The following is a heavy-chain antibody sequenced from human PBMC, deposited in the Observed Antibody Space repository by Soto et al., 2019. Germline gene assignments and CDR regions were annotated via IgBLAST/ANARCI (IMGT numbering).Heavy chain of an antibody. V-gene: IGHV3-23*01. Sequence: EVQLLESGGGLVQPGGSLRLSCAASGFPFSRCAMNWVRQAPGKGLEWVSTISHSDHSTYYADSVKVRFTVSKDNSENTLYLQVNSLRAEDTAKYYCAKRGGDSGWGDFDSWGQGTLVTVSS. D-gene: IGHD6-19*01. J-gene: IGHJ4*02. CDR2: ISHSDHST. CDR1: GFPFSRCA. CDR3: AKRGGDSGWGDFDS.